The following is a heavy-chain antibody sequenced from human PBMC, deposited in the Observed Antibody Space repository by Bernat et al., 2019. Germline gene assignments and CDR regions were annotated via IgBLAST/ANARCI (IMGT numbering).Heavy chain of an antibody. CDR3: TTTRSSRYFDL. CDR2: IKSKADGATS. Sequence: EVQLVESGGGLVQPGGSLRLSCAASVFTFTNAWMNWVRQAPGKGLEWVGPIKSKADGATSDYAAPVQGRFAISRDDSNSTLYLQMNSLKTEDTAVYYCTTTRSSRYFDLWGRGTLVSVSS. V-gene: IGHV3-15*07. J-gene: IGHJ2*01. CDR1: VFTFTNAW.